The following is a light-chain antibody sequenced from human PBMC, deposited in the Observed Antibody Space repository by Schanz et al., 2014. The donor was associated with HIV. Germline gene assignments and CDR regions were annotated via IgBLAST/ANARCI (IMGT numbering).Light chain of an antibody. CDR1: SSDVGGYNY. Sequence: QSALTQPPSASGSPGQSVTISCTGTSSDVGGYNYVSWYQQHPGKAPKLMIYEVSKRPSGVSNRFSGSKSGNTASLTISGLQAEDEADYYCSSYAGSYTEVFGGGTKVTVL. CDR3: SSYAGSYTEV. V-gene: IGLV2-8*01. J-gene: IGLJ2*01. CDR2: EVS.